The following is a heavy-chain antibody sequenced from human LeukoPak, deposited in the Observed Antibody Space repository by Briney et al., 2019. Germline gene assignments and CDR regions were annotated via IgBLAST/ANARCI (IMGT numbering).Heavy chain of an antibody. D-gene: IGHD6-19*01. CDR1: GFTFSSYA. CDR3: ARGPPRIAVAGGPFDY. J-gene: IGHJ4*02. Sequence: QPGRSLRLSCAASGFTFSSYAMHWVRQAPGKGLEWVAVISYDGSNKYYADSVKGRFTISRDNSKNTLYLQMNSLRAEDTAVYYCARGPPRIAVAGGPFDYWGQGTLVTVSS. V-gene: IGHV3-30-3*01. CDR2: ISYDGSNK.